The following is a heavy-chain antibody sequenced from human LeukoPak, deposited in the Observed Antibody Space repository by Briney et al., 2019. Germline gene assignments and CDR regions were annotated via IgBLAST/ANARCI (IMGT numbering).Heavy chain of an antibody. D-gene: IGHD2-21*02. CDR2: ISYDGSNK. J-gene: IGHJ4*02. CDR1: GFTFSSYA. V-gene: IGHV3-30*18. CDR3: AKPIRRTAYYFDY. Sequence: GGSLRLSCAASGFTFSSYAMSWVRQAPGKGLEWVAVISYDGSNKYYADSVKGRFTISRDNSKNTLYLQMNSLRAEDTAVYYCAKPIRRTAYYFDYWGQGTLVTVSS.